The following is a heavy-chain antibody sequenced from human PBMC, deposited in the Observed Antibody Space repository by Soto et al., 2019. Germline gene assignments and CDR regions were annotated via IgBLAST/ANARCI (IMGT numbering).Heavy chain of an antibody. V-gene: IGHV2-5*02. CDR2: IYWDDAK. CDR3: AHKGGGDRILDY. D-gene: IGHD3-16*01. CDR1: GFSLSTSGVG. J-gene: IGHJ4*02. Sequence: QITLKESGPTLVKPTQTLTLTCTFSGFSLSTSGVGVGWIRQPPGKALEWLALIYWDDAKHYSPSLKSRLTITQDPPKNQVALILTNMNPVDTDIYYSAHKGGGDRILDYWGQGTLVTVSS.